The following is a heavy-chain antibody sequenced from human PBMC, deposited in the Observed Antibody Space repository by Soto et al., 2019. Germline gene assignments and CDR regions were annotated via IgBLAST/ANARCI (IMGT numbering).Heavy chain of an antibody. CDR1: GYTFTSYG. CDR3: ARGRYGDY. J-gene: IGHJ4*02. CDR2: ISAHNGNT. V-gene: IGHV1-18*01. Sequence: QVHLVQSGAEAKKPGASVKVSCKGSGYTFTSYGITWVRQAPEQGLEWMGWISAHNGNTNYAQKLQGRVTVTRDTSTSTAYMELRSLRSDDTAVYYCARGRYGDYWGQGALVTVSS. D-gene: IGHD1-1*01.